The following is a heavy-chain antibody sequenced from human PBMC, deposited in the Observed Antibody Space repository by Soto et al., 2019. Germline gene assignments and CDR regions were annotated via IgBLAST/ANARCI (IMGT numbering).Heavy chain of an antibody. Sequence: GGSLRLSCAASGFTFSSYSMNWVRQAPGKGLEWVSSISSGSSYIYYADSVKGRFTISRDNAKNALYLQMNSLRVEDTAVYYCATCSGGSCYSGKSSFDHWGQGTLVTV. CDR3: ATCSGGSCYSGKSSFDH. D-gene: IGHD2-15*01. V-gene: IGHV3-21*06. CDR1: GFTFSSYS. J-gene: IGHJ4*02. CDR2: ISSGSSYI.